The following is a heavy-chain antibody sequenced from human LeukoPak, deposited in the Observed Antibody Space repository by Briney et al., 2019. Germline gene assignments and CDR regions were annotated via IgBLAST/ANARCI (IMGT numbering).Heavy chain of an antibody. Sequence: PGGSLRLSCAASGFTFSSYAMSWVRQAPGKGLEWVSAISGSGGSTYHADSVKGRFTISRDNSKNTLYLQMNSLRAEDTAVYYCARDGLSTSGYFDYWGQGTLVTVSS. CDR1: GFTFSSYA. D-gene: IGHD3-16*01. J-gene: IGHJ4*02. CDR2: ISGSGGST. CDR3: ARDGLSTSGYFDY. V-gene: IGHV3-23*01.